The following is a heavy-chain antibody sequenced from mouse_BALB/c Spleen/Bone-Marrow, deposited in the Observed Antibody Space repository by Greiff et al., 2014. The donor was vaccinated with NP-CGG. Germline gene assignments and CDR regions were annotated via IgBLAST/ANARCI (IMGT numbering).Heavy chain of an antibody. J-gene: IGHJ2*01. CDR3: ARAGRYDGNFDY. CDR2: ISSGGSYT. CDR1: GFTFSSCA. D-gene: IGHD2-14*01. Sequence: LKESGGGLVKPGGSLKLSCAASGFTFSSCAMSWVRQTPEKRLEWVATISSGGSYTYCLDSVKGRFTISRDNAKNTLYLQMSSLRSKDTAMYYCARAGRYDGNFDYWGQGTTLTVSS. V-gene: IGHV5-9-1*01.